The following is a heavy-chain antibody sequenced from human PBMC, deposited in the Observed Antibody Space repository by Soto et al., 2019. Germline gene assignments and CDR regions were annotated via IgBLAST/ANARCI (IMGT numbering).Heavy chain of an antibody. J-gene: IGHJ4*02. CDR2: INTAGDT. Sequence: EVQLVESGGGLVQPGGSLRLSCAASGFTFSSYDMHWVRQATGKGLEWVSAINTAGDTFYPGSVKGRFTISRENAKNSLFLQMNSLRAGDTGVYYCARVPKGQLWTFDYWGQGTLVTVSS. CDR3: ARVPKGQLWTFDY. V-gene: IGHV3-13*01. CDR1: GFTFSSYD. D-gene: IGHD5-18*01.